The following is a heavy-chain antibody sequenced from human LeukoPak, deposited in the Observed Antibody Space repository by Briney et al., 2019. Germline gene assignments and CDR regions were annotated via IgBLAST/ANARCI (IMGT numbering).Heavy chain of an antibody. CDR2: ISSRSTTT. CDR1: GFTFSSYS. J-gene: IGHJ6*02. V-gene: IGHV3-48*01. CDR3: ARQYCSGGSCYYGMDV. D-gene: IGHD2-15*01. Sequence: GGSLRLSCAAFGFTFSSYSMNWVRQAPGKGLEWVSYISSRSTTTYYADSVKGRFTISRDNDKNSLYLQMNSLRVEDTAVYYCARQYCSGGSCYYGMDVWGQGTTVTVSS.